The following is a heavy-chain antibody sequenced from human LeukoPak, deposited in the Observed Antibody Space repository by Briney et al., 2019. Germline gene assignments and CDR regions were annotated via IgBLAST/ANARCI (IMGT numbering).Heavy chain of an antibody. CDR3: ARVGVGGYYFDD. J-gene: IGHJ4*02. CDR1: GYSISSGYY. CDR2: IYHSGST. Sequence: SETLSLTCTVSGYSISSGYYWGWIRQPPGKGLEWIGSIYHSGSTYYNPSLKSRVTISVDTSENQFSLKLSSVTAADTAVYYCARVGVGGYYFDDWGQGTLVTVSS. D-gene: IGHD3-10*01. V-gene: IGHV4-38-2*02.